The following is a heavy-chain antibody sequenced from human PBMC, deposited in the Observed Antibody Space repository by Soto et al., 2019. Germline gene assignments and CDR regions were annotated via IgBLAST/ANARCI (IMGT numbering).Heavy chain of an antibody. CDR3: ARDVVEVAATPHSDWFDP. D-gene: IGHD2-15*01. V-gene: IGHV1-69*04. J-gene: IGHJ5*02. Sequence: FSVKLDRKTAVDGISGDTSGWGRQATGQGLEWMGRIIPILGIANYAQKFQGRVTITADKSTSTAYMELSSLRSEDTAVYYCARDVVEVAATPHSDWFDPWGQGTLVTVSS. CDR1: VDGISGDT. CDR2: IIPILGIA.